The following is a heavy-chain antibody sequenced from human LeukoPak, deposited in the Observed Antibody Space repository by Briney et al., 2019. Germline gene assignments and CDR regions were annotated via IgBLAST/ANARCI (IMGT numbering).Heavy chain of an antibody. Sequence: GRSLRLSCAASGFTFSSYAMHWVRQAPGKGLEWVAVISYDGSNKYYADSVKGRFTISRDNSKNTLYLQMNSLRAEDTAVYYCARDWSPIVGATSPYFDYWGQGTLVTVSS. CDR1: GFTFSSYA. J-gene: IGHJ4*02. CDR2: ISYDGSNK. V-gene: IGHV3-30-3*01. CDR3: ARDWSPIVGATSPYFDY. D-gene: IGHD1-26*01.